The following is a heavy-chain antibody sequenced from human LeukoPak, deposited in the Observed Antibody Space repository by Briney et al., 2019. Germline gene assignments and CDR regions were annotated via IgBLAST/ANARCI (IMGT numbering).Heavy chain of an antibody. CDR1: GFTFSNYE. D-gene: IGHD2/OR15-2a*01. J-gene: IGHJ4*02. CDR3: ARDSMAFDF. Sequence: GGSLRLSCAAAGFTFSNYEMHWVRQAPGKGLEWLSYISGSGDTEYYADSVKGRFTISRDNGENSLYLQMNSLRADDTAVYYCARDSMAFDFWGQGTLVTVSS. V-gene: IGHV3-48*03. CDR2: ISGSGDTE.